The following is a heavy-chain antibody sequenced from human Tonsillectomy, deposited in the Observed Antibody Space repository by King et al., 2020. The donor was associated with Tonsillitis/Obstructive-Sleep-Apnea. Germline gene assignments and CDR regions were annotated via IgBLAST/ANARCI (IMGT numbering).Heavy chain of an antibody. CDR1: GGSFSGYY. J-gene: IGHJ3*02. V-gene: IGHV4-34*01. D-gene: IGHD4-11*01. CDR2: INHSGST. Sequence: VQLQQWGEGLLKPSETLSLTCGVYGGSFSGYYWSWIRQPPGKGLEWIGEINHSGSTNYNPSLKSRVIISVDTSRSQFSLKLSSVTAADTAVYYCARGGTVTRGNDAFDIWDQGTMVTVSS. CDR3: ARGGTVTRGNDAFDI.